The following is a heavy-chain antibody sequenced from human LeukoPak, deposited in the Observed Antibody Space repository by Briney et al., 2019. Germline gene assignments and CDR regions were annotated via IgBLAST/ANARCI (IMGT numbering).Heavy chain of an antibody. D-gene: IGHD2-21*01. V-gene: IGHV1-2*02. CDR3: ARADRLDGGPYLIGP. CDR2: INPNSGGT. CDR1: GYSFTDYY. J-gene: IGHJ5*02. Sequence: ASVKVSCKTSGYSFTDYYMHWVRQAPGQGLEWMGWINPNSGGTSSAQKLQGRVTMTGDTPITTVYMEVSWLTSDDTAIYYCARADRLDGGPYLIGPWGQGTLVTVSS.